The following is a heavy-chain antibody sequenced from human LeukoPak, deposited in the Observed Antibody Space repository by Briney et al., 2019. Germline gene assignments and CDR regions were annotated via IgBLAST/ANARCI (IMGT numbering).Heavy chain of an antibody. Sequence: GGSLRLSCAASGFNFNNYNMNWVRQAPGMGLEWVSSISSSGSYIYYADSVKGRFTISRDNAKNSLYLQMNSLRGEDTAVYYCARVGPWVNPDYYCNYMDVWGKGTTVTVSS. CDR2: ISSSGSYI. D-gene: IGHD1-14*01. CDR1: GFNFNNYN. V-gene: IGHV3-21*01. CDR3: ARVGPWVNPDYYCNYMDV. J-gene: IGHJ6*03.